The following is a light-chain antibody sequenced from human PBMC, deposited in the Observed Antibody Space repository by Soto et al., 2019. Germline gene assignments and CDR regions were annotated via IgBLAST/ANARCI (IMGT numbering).Light chain of an antibody. V-gene: IGKV3-20*01. CDR3: QQYGSSPPT. J-gene: IGKJ1*01. CDR1: QSVSSSY. Sequence: EIVLTQSPGTLSLSPGERATLSCRASQSVSSSYLAWYQQKPGQAPRLLIYGASSRATGIADRFTGSGSGTDFTLTISRLGPEDFAVYYCQQYGSSPPTFGQGTKVEIK. CDR2: GAS.